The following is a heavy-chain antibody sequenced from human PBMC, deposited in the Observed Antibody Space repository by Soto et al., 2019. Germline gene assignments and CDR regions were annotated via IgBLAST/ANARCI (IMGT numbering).Heavy chain of an antibody. CDR1: GFTFSSYA. CDR3: AKDGYCSSTSCYLHYYYYYGMDV. V-gene: IGHV3-23*01. D-gene: IGHD2-2*03. J-gene: IGHJ6*02. CDR2: ISGSGGST. Sequence: PGGSLRLSCAASGFTFSSYAMSWVRQAPGKGLEWVSAISGSGGSTYYADSVKGRFTISRDNSKNTLYLQMNSLRAEDTAVYYCAKDGYCSSTSCYLHYYYYYGMDVWGQGTTVTVSS.